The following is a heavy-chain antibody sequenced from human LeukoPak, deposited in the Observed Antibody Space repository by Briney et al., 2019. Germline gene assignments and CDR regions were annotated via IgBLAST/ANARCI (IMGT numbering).Heavy chain of an antibody. CDR1: GFTFSSYW. V-gene: IGHV3-30-3*01. J-gene: IGHJ4*02. D-gene: IGHD1-14*01. CDR2: ISYDGSNK. CDR3: ARDRRYGYYFDY. Sequence: PGGSLRLSCAASGFTFSSYWMHWVRQAPGKGLEWVVVISYDGSNKYYADSVKGRFTISRDNSKNTLYLQMNSLRAEDTAVYYCARDRRYGYYFDYWGQGTLVTVSS.